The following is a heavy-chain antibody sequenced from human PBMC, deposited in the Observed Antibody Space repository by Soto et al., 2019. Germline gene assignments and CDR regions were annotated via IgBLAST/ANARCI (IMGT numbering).Heavy chain of an antibody. CDR3: ARDIVSVAYADY. J-gene: IGHJ4*02. CDR1: GFTFSTYS. Sequence: GGSLRLSCTASGFTFSTYSMIWVRQAPGKGLEWVSSISSSSTFIYYADSVKGRFSISRDNVKNSLYLQMNSLRADDTAVYYCARDIVSVAYADYWGQGTLVTVSS. D-gene: IGHD6-19*01. V-gene: IGHV3-21*01. CDR2: ISSSSTFI.